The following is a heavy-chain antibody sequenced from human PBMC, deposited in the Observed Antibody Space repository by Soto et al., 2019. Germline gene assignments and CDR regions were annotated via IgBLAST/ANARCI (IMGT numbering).Heavy chain of an antibody. V-gene: IGHV3-23*01. Sequence: PGGSRRLSFAASGFAFSSYAMSWVRQVPGKGPELDSIIIVYRRATYSADTAKCRFNITRDNYNTIIYLHMNSLRADDSAISYYSKAPPGWLQSRGGYYFDNWGQGTLVTVSS. CDR3: SKAPPGWLQSRGGYYFDN. D-gene: IGHD5-12*01. CDR1: GFAFSSYA. CDR2: IIVYRRAT. J-gene: IGHJ4*02.